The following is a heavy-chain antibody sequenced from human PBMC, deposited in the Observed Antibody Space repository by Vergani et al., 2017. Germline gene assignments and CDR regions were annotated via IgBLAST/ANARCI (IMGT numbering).Heavy chain of an antibody. V-gene: IGHV3-23*01. CDR2: ISGSGGST. CDR3: ALGYCSGGSCGDAFDI. D-gene: IGHD2-15*01. CDR1: GFTFSSYA. J-gene: IGHJ3*02. Sequence: EVQLLESGGGLVQPGGSLRLSCAASGFTFSSYAMSWVRQAPGKGLEWVSAISGSGGSTYYADSVKGRFTISRDNSKNTLYLQMNSLRAEDTAVYYCALGYCSGGSCGDAFDIWGQGTMVAVSS.